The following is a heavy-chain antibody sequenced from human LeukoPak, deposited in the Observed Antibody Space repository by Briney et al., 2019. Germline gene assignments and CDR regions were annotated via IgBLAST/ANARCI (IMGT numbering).Heavy chain of an antibody. Sequence: SETLSLTCTVSGVSITSYFWSWIRQPPGRGLEWIGYIYHSGSTNSNPSLKSRVSISLDTSKNQFSLKLGSVTAADTAVYYCARGRVPGAWGQGTLVTVSS. V-gene: IGHV4-59*01. CDR2: IYHSGST. D-gene: IGHD6-19*01. J-gene: IGHJ4*02. CDR3: ARGRVPGA. CDR1: GVSITSYF.